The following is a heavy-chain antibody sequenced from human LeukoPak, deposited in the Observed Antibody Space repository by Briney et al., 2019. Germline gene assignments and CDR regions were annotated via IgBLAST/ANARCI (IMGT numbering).Heavy chain of an antibody. CDR1: GFTFSSFA. V-gene: IGHV3-23*01. J-gene: IGHJ4*02. CDR2: ISDSGGYT. Sequence: GGSLRLSCAASGFTFSSFAMSWVRQAPGKGLEWVSGISDSGGYTYYADSVKGRFTISRDNSKNTLYLHMNSLRSEDTAVYYCAKLGNFASGSHSDWGQGTLVTVSS. CDR3: AKLGNFASGSHSD. D-gene: IGHD3-10*01.